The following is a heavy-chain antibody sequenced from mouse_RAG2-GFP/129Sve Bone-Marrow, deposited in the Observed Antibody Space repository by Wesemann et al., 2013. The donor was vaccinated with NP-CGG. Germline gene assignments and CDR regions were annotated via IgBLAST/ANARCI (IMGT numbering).Heavy chain of an antibody. V-gene: IGHV1-80*01. CDR3: ARDYYDYAWFAY. CDR2: IYPGDGDT. Sequence: GAELVRPGSSVKISCKASGYAFSSYWMNWVKQRPGQGLEWIGQIYPGDGDTNYNGKFKGKATLTADKSSSTAYMQLSSLTSEDSAVYFCARDYYDYAWFAYWGQGTLVTVSA. CDR1: GYAFSSYW. J-gene: IGHJ3*01. D-gene: IGHD2-4*01.